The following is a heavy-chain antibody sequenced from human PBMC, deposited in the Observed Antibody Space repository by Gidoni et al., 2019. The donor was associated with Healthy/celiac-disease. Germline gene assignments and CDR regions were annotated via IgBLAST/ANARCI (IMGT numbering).Heavy chain of an antibody. V-gene: IGHV1-3*01. Sequence: QVQLVQSGAEVKTPGASVKVSCKASGYTFTSYAMHWVRQAPGQRLEWMGWINAGNGNTKYSQKFQGRVTITRDTSASTAYMELSSLRSEDTAVYYCAREIDFLAGIDYWGQGTLVTVSS. J-gene: IGHJ4*02. D-gene: IGHD3-3*01. CDR2: INAGNGNT. CDR3: AREIDFLAGIDY. CDR1: GYTFTSYA.